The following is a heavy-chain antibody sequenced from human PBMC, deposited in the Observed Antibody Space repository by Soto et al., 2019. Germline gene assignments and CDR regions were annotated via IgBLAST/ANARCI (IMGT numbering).Heavy chain of an antibody. Sequence: SETLSLTCTVSGVSISNTSYYWGWIRQSPGKGLEWIGTIYYSGKTYYHPALKSRVTISVDTSNNRFSLKLSSVTAAHTAVYYCARHGSYWGQGTLVTVSS. J-gene: IGHJ4*02. CDR3: ARHGSY. CDR1: GVSISNTSYY. V-gene: IGHV4-39*01. CDR2: IYYSGKT.